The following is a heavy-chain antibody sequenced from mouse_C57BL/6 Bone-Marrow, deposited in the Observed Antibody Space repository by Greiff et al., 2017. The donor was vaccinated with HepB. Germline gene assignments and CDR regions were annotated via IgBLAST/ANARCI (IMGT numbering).Heavy chain of an antibody. J-gene: IGHJ2*01. D-gene: IGHD2-3*01. CDR3: ARDDGYFLYYFDY. CDR1: GYTFTSYW. Sequence: VQLQQPGAELVKPGASVKMSCKASGYTFTSYWITWVKQRPGQGLEWIGDIYPGSGSTNYNEKFKSKATLTVDTSSSTAYMQLSSLTSEDSVVYYCARDDGYFLYYFDYWGQGTTLTVSS. V-gene: IGHV1-55*01. CDR2: IYPGSGST.